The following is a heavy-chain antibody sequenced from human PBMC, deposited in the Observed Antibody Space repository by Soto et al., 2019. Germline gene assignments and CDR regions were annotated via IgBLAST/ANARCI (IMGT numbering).Heavy chain of an antibody. Sequence: QLVESGGGLIQPGGSLRLSCAASGFTFGGFYMGWIRQAPGRGLEWVSFISGSGGIIYLADSVKGRFAISRDNTKNSLYLQMNSLRAEDTAVYYCGRDTYYDGSGYHSGGVDFWGQGTLVTVSS. CDR3: GRDTYYDGSGYHSGGVDF. CDR2: ISGSGGII. J-gene: IGHJ4*02. V-gene: IGHV3-11*01. D-gene: IGHD3-22*01. CDR1: GFTFGGFY.